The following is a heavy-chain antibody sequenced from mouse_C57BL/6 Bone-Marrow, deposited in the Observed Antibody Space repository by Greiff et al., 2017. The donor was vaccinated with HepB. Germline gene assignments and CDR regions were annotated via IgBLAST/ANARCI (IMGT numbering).Heavy chain of an antibody. CDR1: GFTFSSYG. D-gene: IGHD1-1*01. Sequence: EVKLVESVGDLVKPGGSLKLSCAASGFTFSSYGMSWVRQTPDKRLEWVATSSSGGSYTYYPDSVRGRFTNDRDNAKNTLYLQMSSLKSEDTAMYYCARHYYGSSYDLSDWRQGTNLRVTS. CDR3: ARHYYGSSYDLSD. V-gene: IGHV5-6*01. CDR2: SSSGGSYT. J-gene: IGHJ2*01.